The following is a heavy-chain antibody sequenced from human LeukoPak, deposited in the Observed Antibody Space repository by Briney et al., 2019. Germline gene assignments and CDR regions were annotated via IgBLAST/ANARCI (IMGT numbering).Heavy chain of an antibody. CDR2: INHSGST. CDR3: ARVQQGGYFDY. J-gene: IGHJ4*02. V-gene: IGHV4-34*01. CDR1: GGSFRGYY. D-gene: IGHD6-13*01. Sequence: SETLSLTCAVYGGSFRGYYWSWIRQPPGKGLEWIGEINHSGSTNYNPSLKSRVTISVDTSKNQFSLKLSSVTAADTAVYYCARVQQGGYFDYWGQGTLVTVSS.